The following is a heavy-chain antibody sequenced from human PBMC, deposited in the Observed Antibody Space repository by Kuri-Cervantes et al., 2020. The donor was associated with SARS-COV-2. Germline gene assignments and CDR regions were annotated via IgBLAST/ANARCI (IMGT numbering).Heavy chain of an antibody. J-gene: IGHJ4*02. CDR2: IYYSGST. CDR3: ARDSRISGDY. CDR1: GGSFSGYY. D-gene: IGHD2-15*01. Sequence: SETLSLTCAVYGGSFSGYYWSWIRQPPGKGLEWIGSIYYSGSTYYNPSLKSRVTISVDTSKNQFSLKLSSVTAADTAVYYCARDSRISGDYWGQGTLVTVSS. V-gene: IGHV4-34*01.